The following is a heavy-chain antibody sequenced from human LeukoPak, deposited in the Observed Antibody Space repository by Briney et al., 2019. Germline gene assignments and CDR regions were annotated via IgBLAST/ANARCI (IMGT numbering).Heavy chain of an antibody. CDR2: TYSRSKWFK. J-gene: IGHJ4*02. Sequence: SQTLSLTCAISGDSVSSKCASWDWIRQSPSRGLEWLRRTYSRSKWFKDYAVSVKSRISINPDTSKNQFSLHLTTVTPDDTAVYFCARGTGSLDYWGQGTLVTVSS. D-gene: IGHD1-26*01. CDR3: ARGTGSLDY. CDR1: GDSVSSKCAS. V-gene: IGHV6-1*01.